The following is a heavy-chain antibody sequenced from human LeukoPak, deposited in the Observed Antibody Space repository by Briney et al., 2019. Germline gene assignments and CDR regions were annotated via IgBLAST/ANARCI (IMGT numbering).Heavy chain of an antibody. CDR1: GGSFSGYY. Sequence: SETLSLTCAVYGGSFSGYYWSWIRQPPGKGLEWIGEINHSGSTNYNPSLKSRVTISVDTSKNQFSLKLSSVTAADTAVYYCARGLYDFWSGYPSYYFDYWGQGTLVTVSS. CDR2: INHSGST. J-gene: IGHJ4*02. D-gene: IGHD3-3*01. V-gene: IGHV4-34*01. CDR3: ARGLYDFWSGYPSYYFDY.